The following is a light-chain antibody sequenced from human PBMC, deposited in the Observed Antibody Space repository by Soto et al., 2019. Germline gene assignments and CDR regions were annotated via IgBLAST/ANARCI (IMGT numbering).Light chain of an antibody. J-gene: IGKJ1*01. CDR1: KTVATN. V-gene: IGKV3-15*01. Sequence: VMTQSPATLSVSPGERATLSCWASKTVATNLAWYQQKPGQAPRLLISGASTRAAGISDRFRGSGSGTEFTLTISSLRSEDSAIYYCQQYFEWPPMTFGQGTKVDIK. CDR3: QQYFEWPPMT. CDR2: GAS.